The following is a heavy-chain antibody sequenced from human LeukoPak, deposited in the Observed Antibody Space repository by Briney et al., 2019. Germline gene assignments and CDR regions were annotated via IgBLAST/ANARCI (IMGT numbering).Heavy chain of an antibody. CDR1: GYTFTSYD. J-gene: IGHJ4*02. V-gene: IGHV1-8*01. CDR3: ARGRFLEWLLSDGDY. Sequence: GASGKVSCKASGYTFTSYDINWVRQATGQGLEWMGWMNPNSGNTGYAQKFQGRVTMTRNTSISTAYMELSSLRSEDTAVYYCARGRFLEWLLSDGDYWGQGTLVTVSS. D-gene: IGHD3-3*01. CDR2: MNPNSGNT.